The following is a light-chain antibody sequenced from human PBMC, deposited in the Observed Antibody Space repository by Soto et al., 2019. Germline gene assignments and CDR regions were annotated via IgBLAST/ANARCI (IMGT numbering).Light chain of an antibody. Sequence: DIQMTHSPSSVTASVLYIVTITFRSSQDIITWLAWYQQKPGKAPNLLIYTASNLQSGVPSRFSGSGSGTHFTLTISSLQPEDFGTYYCQKTDSFPITFGQGTRLEI. CDR3: QKTDSFPIT. CDR1: QDIITW. V-gene: IGKV1-12*01. J-gene: IGKJ5*01. CDR2: TAS.